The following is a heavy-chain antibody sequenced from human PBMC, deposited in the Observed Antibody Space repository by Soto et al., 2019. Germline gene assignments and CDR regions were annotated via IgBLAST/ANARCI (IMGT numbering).Heavy chain of an antibody. V-gene: IGHV4-31*03. D-gene: IGHD3-22*01. Sequence: QVQLQESGPGLVKPSQTLSLICNVSGDSISSGGYYWNWIRQHPGKGLEWIGYIYYSGSTYYNPSLKRRVTMSVDTSKNPFSLKLSSVTAADTAVYYCARGDDRSGYHYFDYWGQGTLVTVSS. CDR1: GDSISSGGYY. J-gene: IGHJ4*02. CDR3: ARGDDRSGYHYFDY. CDR2: IYYSGST.